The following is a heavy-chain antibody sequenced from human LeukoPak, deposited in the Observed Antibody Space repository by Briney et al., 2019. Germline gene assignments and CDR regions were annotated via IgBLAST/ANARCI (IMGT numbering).Heavy chain of an antibody. Sequence: GGSLRLSCAASGFTFNTYTMNWVRQAPGKGLEWVSYISGSSGIIDYADSVRGRFTISRDNAKNSLFLQMNSLRVEDTATYYCAGGPRQLAYWGQGTLVTVSS. J-gene: IGHJ4*02. CDR3: AGGPRQLAY. V-gene: IGHV3-48*01. CDR2: ISGSSGII. CDR1: GFTFNTYT. D-gene: IGHD6-6*01.